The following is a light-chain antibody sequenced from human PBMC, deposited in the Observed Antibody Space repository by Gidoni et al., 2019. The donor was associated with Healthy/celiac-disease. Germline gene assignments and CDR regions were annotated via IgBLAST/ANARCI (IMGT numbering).Light chain of an antibody. CDR1: QSVSSY. CDR2: DAS. Sequence: EIVLTQSPATLSLSPVERATLACRASQSVSSYLAWYQQKPGHAPRLLIYDASNRATGIPARFSGSGSGTDFTLTISSLEPEDFAVYYCQQRSNWLTFGGXTKVEIK. CDR3: QQRSNWLT. V-gene: IGKV3-11*01. J-gene: IGKJ4*01.